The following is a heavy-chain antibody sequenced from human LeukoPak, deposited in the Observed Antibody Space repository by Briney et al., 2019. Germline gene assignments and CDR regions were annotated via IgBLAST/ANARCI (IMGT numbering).Heavy chain of an antibody. D-gene: IGHD5-18*01. CDR2: ISYDGSNK. Sequence: GGSLRLSCAASGFTFSSYGMHWVRQAPGKGLEWVAVISYDGSNKYYADSVKGRFTISRDNAKNTLYLQMNSLRAEDTAVYYCARAVGYSYGRFEYWGQGTLVTVSS. J-gene: IGHJ4*02. V-gene: IGHV3-30*03. CDR3: ARAVGYSYGRFEY. CDR1: GFTFSSYG.